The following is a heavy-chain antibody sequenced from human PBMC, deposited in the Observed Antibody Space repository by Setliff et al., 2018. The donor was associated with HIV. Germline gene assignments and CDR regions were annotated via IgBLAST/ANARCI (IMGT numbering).Heavy chain of an antibody. V-gene: IGHV4-31*03. CDR1: GGSISRGAYY. Sequence: PPETLSLTCTVSGGSISRGAYYWSWIRQHPGQGLEWIAYINDSGRIYYNPSLKSRVTISVDTSKNQSSLKQSSVTAADTAVYYCARALREVGGGSYADDWGQGTMVTVSS. D-gene: IGHD1-26*01. J-gene: IGHJ4*01. CDR2: INDSGRI. CDR3: ARALREVGGGSYADD.